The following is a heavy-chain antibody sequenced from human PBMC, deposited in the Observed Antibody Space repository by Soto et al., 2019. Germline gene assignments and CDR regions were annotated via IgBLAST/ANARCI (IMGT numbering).Heavy chain of an antibody. J-gene: IGHJ1*01. CDR3: ARDSAYGDYVDFQH. Sequence: ASVKVSCKASGYTFTSYGITWVRQAPGQGLEWMGWISAYNGNTNYAQKLQGRVTMTTDTSTSTAYMELRSLRSDDTAVYYCARDSAYGDYVDFQHWGQGTLVTVSS. V-gene: IGHV1-18*01. CDR2: ISAYNGNT. D-gene: IGHD4-17*01. CDR1: GYTFTSYG.